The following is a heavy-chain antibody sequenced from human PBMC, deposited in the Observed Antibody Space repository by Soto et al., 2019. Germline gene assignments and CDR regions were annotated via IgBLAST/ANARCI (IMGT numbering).Heavy chain of an antibody. CDR3: ARRIVATETFDY. Sequence: PSGTLSLTCAVSGGSISRGCYSWSWIRQPPGKGLEWIGYMYHSGSTYYNPSLKSRVTISIDRSKNQFSLKLSSVTAADTAVYYCARRIVATETFDYWGQGTLVTVSS. V-gene: IGHV4-30-2*01. J-gene: IGHJ4*02. CDR2: MYHSGST. D-gene: IGHD5-12*01. CDR1: GGSISRGCYS.